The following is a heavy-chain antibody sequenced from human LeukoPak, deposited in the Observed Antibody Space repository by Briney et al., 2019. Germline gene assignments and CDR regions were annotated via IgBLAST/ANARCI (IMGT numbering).Heavy chain of an antibody. CDR2: IYTSGST. V-gene: IGHV4-4*07. Sequence: SETLSLTCTVSGGSISSHYWRCLRQSAGKGLEWIGRIYTSGSTNYNPSLKSRVTMSVDTSKNQFSLKLSSVTAADTAVYYCARGRAAAPIDYWGQGTLVTVSS. J-gene: IGHJ4*02. CDR3: ARGRAAAPIDY. D-gene: IGHD2-2*01. CDR1: GGSISSHY.